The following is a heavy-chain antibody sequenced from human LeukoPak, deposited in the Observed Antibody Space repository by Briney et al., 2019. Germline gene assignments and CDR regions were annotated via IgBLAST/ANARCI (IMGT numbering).Heavy chain of an antibody. V-gene: IGHV4-38-2*02. CDR1: GYSIGSGYY. CDR3: ARDRLVFYYYTIDY. Sequence: PSETLSLTCTVSGYSIGSGYYWGWIRQPPGKGLEWIGSIYHSGSTYYNPSLKSRVTISVDTSKNQFSLKLSSVTAADTAVYYCARDRLVFYYYTIDYWGQGTLVTVSS. J-gene: IGHJ4*02. D-gene: IGHD1-26*01. CDR2: IYHSGST.